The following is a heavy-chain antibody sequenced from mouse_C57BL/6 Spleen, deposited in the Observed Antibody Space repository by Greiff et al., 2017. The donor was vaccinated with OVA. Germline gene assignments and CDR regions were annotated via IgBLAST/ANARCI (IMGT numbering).Heavy chain of an antibody. V-gene: IGHV1-15*01. CDR1: GYTFTDYE. Sequence: VKLMESGAELVRPGASVTLSCKASGYTFTDYEMHWVKQTPVHGLEWIGAIDPETGGTAYNQKFKGKAILTADKSSSTAYMELRSLTSEDSAVYYCTSRLRYYAMDYWGQGTSVTVSS. CDR3: TSRLRYYAMDY. D-gene: IGHD3-2*02. J-gene: IGHJ4*01. CDR2: IDPETGGT.